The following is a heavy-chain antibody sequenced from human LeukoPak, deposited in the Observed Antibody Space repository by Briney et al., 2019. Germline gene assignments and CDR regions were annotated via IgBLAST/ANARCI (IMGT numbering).Heavy chain of an antibody. V-gene: IGHV4-59*01. Sequence: SETLSLTCTVSSDSISSSYWSWIRQPPGKGLEWIGYIYYSGSTNYNPSLKSRVAISVDTSKNQFSLKLNSVTAADTAVYYCATRGTSDFWSGYPTSSWFDPWGQGTLVTVSS. J-gene: IGHJ5*02. CDR1: SDSISSSY. D-gene: IGHD3-3*01. CDR2: IYYSGST. CDR3: ATRGTSDFWSGYPTSSWFDP.